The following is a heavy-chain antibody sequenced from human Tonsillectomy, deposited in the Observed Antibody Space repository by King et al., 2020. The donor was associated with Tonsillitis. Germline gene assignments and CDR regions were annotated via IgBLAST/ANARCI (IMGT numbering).Heavy chain of an antibody. D-gene: IGHD3-22*01. CDR3: AKGEWLLLSGYFDY. V-gene: IGHV3-30*02. Sequence: VQLVESGGGVVQPGGSLRLSCAASGFTFSSYGMHWVRQAPGKGLEWVAFIRYDGSNKYYADSVKGRFTISRDNSKNTLYLQMNRLRAEDTAVYYCAKGEWLLLSGYFDYWGQGTLVTVSS. CDR2: IRYDGSNK. CDR1: GFTFSSYG. J-gene: IGHJ4*02.